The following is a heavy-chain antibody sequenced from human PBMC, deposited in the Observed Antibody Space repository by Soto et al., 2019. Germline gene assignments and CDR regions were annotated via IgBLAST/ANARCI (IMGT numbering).Heavy chain of an antibody. Sequence: GGSLRLSCAASGFTFTRYSMNWVRQAPGKGLEWVSSISSTTNYIYYGDSMKGRFTISRDNAKNSLYLEMNSLRAEDTAVYYCARESEDLTSNFDYRGQGTLVTVSS. CDR2: ISSTTNYI. CDR1: GFTFTRYS. V-gene: IGHV3-21*06. CDR3: ARESEDLTSNFDY. J-gene: IGHJ4*02.